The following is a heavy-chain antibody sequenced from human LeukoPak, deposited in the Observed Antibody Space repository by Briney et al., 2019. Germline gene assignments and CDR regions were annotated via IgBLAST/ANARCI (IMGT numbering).Heavy chain of an antibody. CDR2: VHDSAGT. V-gene: IGHV4-59*01. CDR1: GDSINKYY. Sequence: SETLSLTCTVSGDSINKYYWSWIRQSPGKGLEWLGYVHDSAGTIYNPSLKSRVTISVGTSKTQFSLKVTSVTTADTAVYYCAKGRKDFDTNLGPFDSWGQGILVTVSS. D-gene: IGHD3-9*01. CDR3: AKGRKDFDTNLGPFDS. J-gene: IGHJ4*02.